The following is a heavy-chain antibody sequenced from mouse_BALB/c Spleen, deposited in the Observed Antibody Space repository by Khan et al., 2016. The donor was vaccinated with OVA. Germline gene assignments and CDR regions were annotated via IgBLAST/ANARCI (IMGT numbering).Heavy chain of an antibody. D-gene: IGHD1-1*01. J-gene: IGHJ2*01. V-gene: IGHV1S81*02. CDR2: TNPTNGRT. CDR1: CYTFTSYW. Sequence: VQLQESGAELVKAGASVKMSCKASCYTFTSYWMHWVKQRLGQGLEWFAETNPTNGRTYYNEKFKSKATLTVDKSSSTAYMLLSGPTFEDSAVYYCARIKKIVATYFDYWGQGTTLTVSS. CDR3: ARIKKIVATYFDY.